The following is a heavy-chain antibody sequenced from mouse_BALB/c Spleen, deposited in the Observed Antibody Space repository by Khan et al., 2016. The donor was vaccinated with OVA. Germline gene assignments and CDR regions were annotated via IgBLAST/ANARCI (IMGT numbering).Heavy chain of an antibody. D-gene: IGHD2-4*01. CDR1: GFSLTSYG. Sequence: QVQLQQSGPGLVQPSQSLSITCTVSGFSLTSYGVHWVRQSPGKGLEWLGVIWSGGSTDYNAAFISRLSISKDNSKSQVFFKLNNLQANDTAIYYCARNYDYDEGLSYGGQGTLVTVSA. CDR3: ARNYDYDEGLSY. J-gene: IGHJ3*01. CDR2: IWSGGST. V-gene: IGHV2-2*02.